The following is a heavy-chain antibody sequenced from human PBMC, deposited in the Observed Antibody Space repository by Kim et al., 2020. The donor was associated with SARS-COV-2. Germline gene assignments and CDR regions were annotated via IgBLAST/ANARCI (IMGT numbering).Heavy chain of an antibody. Sequence: GGSLRLSCAASGFTFSSYGMHWVRQAPGKGLEWVAVIWYDGSNKYYADSVKGRFTISRDNSKNTLYLQMNSLRAEDTAVYYCARKDAARYSSGWPIDYWGQGTLVTVSS. CDR2: IWYDGSNK. V-gene: IGHV3-33*01. J-gene: IGHJ4*02. D-gene: IGHD6-19*01. CDR1: GFTFSSYG. CDR3: ARKDAARYSSGWPIDY.